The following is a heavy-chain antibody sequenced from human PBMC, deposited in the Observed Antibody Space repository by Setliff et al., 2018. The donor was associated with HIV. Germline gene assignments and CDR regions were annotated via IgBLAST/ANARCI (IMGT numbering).Heavy chain of an antibody. D-gene: IGHD2-8*01. V-gene: IGHV4-39*02. Sequence: PSETLSLTCTVSGGSSSSRGYYWGWIRQPPGKGPEWIANILYGGNTYYNPSLKSRVTISVDTSKNHFSLKLNSVTAADTAVYFCARPTTGVGGGAAFDIWGQGTMVTVSS. CDR1: GGSSSSRGYY. CDR2: ILYGGNT. CDR3: ARPTTGVGGGAAFDI. J-gene: IGHJ3*02.